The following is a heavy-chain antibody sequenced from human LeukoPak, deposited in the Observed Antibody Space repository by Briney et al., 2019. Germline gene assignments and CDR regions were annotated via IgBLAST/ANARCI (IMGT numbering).Heavy chain of an antibody. Sequence: PGGSLRLSCAASGFTFSSYEMNWVRQAPGKGLEWVSYISSSGSTIYYADSVKGRFTISRDNAKNSLYLQMNSLRAEDAAVYYCEREGYSSYDYWGQGTLVTVSS. J-gene: IGHJ4*02. D-gene: IGHD5-18*01. CDR3: EREGYSSYDY. CDR2: ISSSGSTI. CDR1: GFTFSSYE. V-gene: IGHV3-48*03.